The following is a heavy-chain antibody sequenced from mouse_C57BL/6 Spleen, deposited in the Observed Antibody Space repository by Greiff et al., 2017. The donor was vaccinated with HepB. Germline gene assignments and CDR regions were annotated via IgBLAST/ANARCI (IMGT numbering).Heavy chain of an antibody. Sequence: EVKVVESGGGLVQPGGSLKLSCAASGFTFSDYYMYWVRQTPEKRLEWVAYISNGGGSTYYPDTVKGRFTISRDNAKNTLYLQMSRLKSEDTAMYYCASGGITRRYAMDYWGQGTSVTVSS. CDR3: ASGGITRRYAMDY. D-gene: IGHD2-4*01. CDR2: ISNGGGST. V-gene: IGHV5-12*01. CDR1: GFTFSDYY. J-gene: IGHJ4*01.